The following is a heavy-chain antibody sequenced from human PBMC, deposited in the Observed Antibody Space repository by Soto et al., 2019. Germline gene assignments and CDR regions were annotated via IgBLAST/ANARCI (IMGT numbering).Heavy chain of an antibody. CDR3: ARESHDILTGPPWVWYFDL. CDR1: GGSFSGYY. CDR2: INDRGSI. D-gene: IGHD3-9*01. Sequence: QVQLQQWGAGPLRPLETLSLTCGESGGSFSGYYWAWVRQSPGKGLEWIGEINDRGSINYNPSLKSRVSISVDTSKNHYSLKLRSVTAADTAVYYRARESHDILTGPPWVWYFDLWGRGTLVTVSS. J-gene: IGHJ2*01. V-gene: IGHV4-34*01.